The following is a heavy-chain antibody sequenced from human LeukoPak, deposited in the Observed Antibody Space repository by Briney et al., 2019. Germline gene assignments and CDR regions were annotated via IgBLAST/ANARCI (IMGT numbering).Heavy chain of an antibody. D-gene: IGHD3-3*01. CDR3: ARGVHSVLEWLSSLYYYYGMDV. CDR1: GYTFTSYG. V-gene: IGHV1-46*01. CDR2: INPSGGST. Sequence: GASVKVSCKASGYTFTSYGISWVRQAPGQGLEWMGIINPSGGSTSYAQKFQGRVTMTRDTSTSTVYMELSSLRSEDTAVYYCARGVHSVLEWLSSLYYYYGMDVWGQGTTVTVSS. J-gene: IGHJ6*02.